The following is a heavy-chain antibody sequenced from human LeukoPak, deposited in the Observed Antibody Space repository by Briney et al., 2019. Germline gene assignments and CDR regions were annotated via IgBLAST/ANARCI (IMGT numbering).Heavy chain of an antibody. D-gene: IGHD5-24*01. Sequence: SETLSLTCGVYGESFSGDYWSWIRQPPGKGLEWIGEINQSGSTNYIPSLKSRVTISVDTSKNQFSLKLISVTAADTAVYYCARGRWLQHETWGQGTLVTVSS. CDR3: ARGRWLQHET. CDR1: GESFSGDY. CDR2: INQSGST. J-gene: IGHJ5*02. V-gene: IGHV4-34*01.